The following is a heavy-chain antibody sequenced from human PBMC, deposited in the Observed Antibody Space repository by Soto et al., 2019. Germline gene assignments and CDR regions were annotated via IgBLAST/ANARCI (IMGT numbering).Heavy chain of an antibody. CDR3: ARLGPSNSGSYSFRYNWFDP. J-gene: IGHJ5*02. CDR1: GFTVSSSH. Sequence: QPGASLRLSYAPSGFTVSSSHMSWFRQTPGKGLEWVSVIYSGGSTYYAVSVKGRFTISRDNSKNTVYLQMKSLRAEDTAVYYCARLGPSNSGSYSFRYNWFDP. CDR2: IYSGGST. D-gene: IGHD3-10*01. V-gene: IGHV3-53*01.